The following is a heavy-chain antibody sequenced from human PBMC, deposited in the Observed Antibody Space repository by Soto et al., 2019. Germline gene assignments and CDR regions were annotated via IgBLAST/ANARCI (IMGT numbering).Heavy chain of an antibody. CDR2: IKSKVNNYAT. D-gene: IGHD1-26*01. J-gene: IGHJ4*02. Sequence: EGSLGLSCAASGFTFSGSAMHWVRQASGKGLEWIGRIKSKVNNYATAYAAAVKGRFTISRDDSQNTAYLQMNSLKTEDTAVYYCTRLIDSGRFFRFDSWGKRTLVTVCS. V-gene: IGHV3-73*01. CDR3: TRLIDSGRFFRFDS. CDR1: GFTFSGSA.